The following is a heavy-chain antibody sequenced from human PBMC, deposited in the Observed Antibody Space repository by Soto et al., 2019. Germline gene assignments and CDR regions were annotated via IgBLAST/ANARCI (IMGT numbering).Heavy chain of an antibody. CDR1: GFTFSSYW. CDR3: ARAGRITIFSTGYPWNAFDI. Sequence: EVQLVESGGGLVQPGGSLRLSCAASGFTFSSYWMSWVRQAPGKGLEWVANIKQDGSEKYYVDSVKGRFTISRDNAKNSLYLQMNSLRAEDTAVYYCARAGRITIFSTGYPWNAFDIWGQGTMVTVSS. D-gene: IGHD3-9*01. CDR2: IKQDGSEK. V-gene: IGHV3-7*01. J-gene: IGHJ3*02.